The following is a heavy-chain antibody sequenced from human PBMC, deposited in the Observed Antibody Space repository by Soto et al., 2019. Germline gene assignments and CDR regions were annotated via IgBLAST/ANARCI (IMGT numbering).Heavy chain of an antibody. V-gene: IGHV4-61*08. J-gene: IGHJ4*02. CDR3: ARDYGGSFAY. Sequence: SETLSLTCTVSGGSISSGGYYWSWIRQPPGKGLEWIGYIYYSGSTNYNPSLKSRVTISVDTSKNQFSLKLSSVTAADTAVYYCARDYGGSFAYWGQGTLVTVSS. CDR2: IYYSGST. CDR1: GGSISSGGYY. D-gene: IGHD2-15*01.